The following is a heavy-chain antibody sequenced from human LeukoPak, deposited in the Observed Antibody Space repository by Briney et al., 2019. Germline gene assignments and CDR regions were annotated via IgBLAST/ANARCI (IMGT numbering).Heavy chain of an antibody. D-gene: IGHD1-26*01. CDR2: ISNSGSTI. CDR1: GFTFSDYY. J-gene: IGHJ5*02. V-gene: IGHV3-11*01. Sequence: GGSLRLSCAASGFTFSDYYMSWIRQAPGKGLEWVSYISNSGSTIYYADSVKGRFFISRDNAKNSLYLQMNSLRAEDTAVYYCARAPKFRLVGVPKGPFNPWGQGTLVTVSS. CDR3: ARAPKFRLVGVPKGPFNP.